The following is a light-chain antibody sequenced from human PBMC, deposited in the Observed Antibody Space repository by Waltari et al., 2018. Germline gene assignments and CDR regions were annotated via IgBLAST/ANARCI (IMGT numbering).Light chain of an antibody. CDR3: SSFTTSHTLV. J-gene: IGLJ2*01. V-gene: IGLV2-14*03. CDR1: SSDLGAPPH. Sequence: QSALTQPAPVSGSPGQPITISCAGSSSDLGAPPHVPWYQQHPAKSPTLILHNVARPSGVSNRFSGSKSGNTASLTISGLQAEDEGDYYCSSFTTSHTLVFGGGTKLTVL. CDR2: NV.